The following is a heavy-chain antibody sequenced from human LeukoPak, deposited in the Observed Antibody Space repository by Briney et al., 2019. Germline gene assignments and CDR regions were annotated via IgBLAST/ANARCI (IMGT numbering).Heavy chain of an antibody. CDR2: LSHSGST. D-gene: IGHD4-17*01. J-gene: IGHJ2*01. V-gene: IGHV4-59*08. CDR1: GGSISSYS. Sequence: SETLSLTCTVSGGSISSYSWNWIRQPPGKGLEWIAFLSHSGSTNYNPSLKSRVTISGDMSQNPLSLTLSSVTAADTAVYYCARTPNGDYEYFDLWGRGTLVTVSS. CDR3: ARTPNGDYEYFDL.